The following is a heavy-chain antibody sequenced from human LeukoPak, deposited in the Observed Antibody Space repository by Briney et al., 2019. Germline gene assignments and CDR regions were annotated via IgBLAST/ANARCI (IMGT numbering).Heavy chain of an antibody. CDR2: IYTSGST. CDR1: GGSISRTSYY. J-gene: IGHJ5*02. CDR3: ARDASGSGWFDP. V-gene: IGHV4-61*09. Sequence: PSETLSLTCTVSGGSISRTSYYWTWIRQPAGKGLGWIGHIYTSGSTNYDPSLKSRVTISVDMSKNQFSLKLSSVTAADTALYYCARDASGSGWFDPWGQGTLVTVSS. D-gene: IGHD3-10*01.